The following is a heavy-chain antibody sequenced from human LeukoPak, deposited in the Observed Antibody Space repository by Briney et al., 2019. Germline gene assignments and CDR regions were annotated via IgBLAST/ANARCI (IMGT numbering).Heavy chain of an antibody. CDR3: ARVRRFSSGCFDY. V-gene: IGHV4-34*01. J-gene: IGHJ4*02. Sequence: SETLSLTCAVYGGSFSGYYWSWIRQPPGKGLEWIGEINHSGSTNYNPSLKSRVTISVDTSKNRFSLKLSSVTAADTAVYYCARVRRFSSGCFDYWGQGTLVTVSS. D-gene: IGHD6-19*01. CDR1: GGSFSGYY. CDR2: INHSGST.